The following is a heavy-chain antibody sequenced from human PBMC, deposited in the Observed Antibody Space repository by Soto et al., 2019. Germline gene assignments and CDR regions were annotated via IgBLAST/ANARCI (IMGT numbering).Heavy chain of an antibody. J-gene: IGHJ4*02. V-gene: IGHV3-23*01. Sequence: EVQLLESGGGLVQPGGSLRLSCAASGFTFSSYGMSWVRQAPGKGLEGVSGISGSGGSTYYADSVKGRFTTSRDNSKDTLYLQMNSLRAEDTAVYYCAKETIVVPDVIDSWGQGTLVTVSS. CDR2: ISGSGGST. CDR1: GFTFSSYG. D-gene: IGHD2-2*01. CDR3: AKETIVVPDVIDS.